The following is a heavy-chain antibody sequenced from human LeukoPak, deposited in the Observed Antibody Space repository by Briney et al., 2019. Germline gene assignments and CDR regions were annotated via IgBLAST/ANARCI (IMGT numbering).Heavy chain of an antibody. Sequence: SETLSPTCTVSGGSISSYYWSWIRQPAGKGLEWIGRIYTSGSTNYNPSLKSRVTMSVDMSKNQFSLKLSSVTAADTAVYYCARQQIYYYYMDVWGKGTTVTISS. V-gene: IGHV4-4*07. CDR2: IYTSGST. CDR3: ARQQIYYYYMDV. D-gene: IGHD6-13*01. CDR1: GGSISSYY. J-gene: IGHJ6*03.